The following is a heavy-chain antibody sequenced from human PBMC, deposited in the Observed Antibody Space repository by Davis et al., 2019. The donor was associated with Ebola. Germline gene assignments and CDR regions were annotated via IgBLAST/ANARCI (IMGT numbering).Heavy chain of an antibody. CDR1: GFTFSSYG. CDR2: IWHDGSNK. CDR3: ARDGGHCSSTSCYPDYYYYGMDV. V-gene: IGHV3-33*01. D-gene: IGHD2-2*01. J-gene: IGHJ6*02. Sequence: GESLKISCAASGFTFSSYGMHWVRQAPGKGLEWVAVIWHDGSNKYYADSVKGRFTISRDNSKNTLYLQMNSLRAEDTAVYYCARDGGHCSSTSCYPDYYYYGMDVWGQGTTVTVSS.